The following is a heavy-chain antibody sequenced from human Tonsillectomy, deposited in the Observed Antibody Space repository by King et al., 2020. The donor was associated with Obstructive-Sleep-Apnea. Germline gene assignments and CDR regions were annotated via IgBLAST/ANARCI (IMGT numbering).Heavy chain of an antibody. D-gene: IGHD5-24*01. CDR3: AKDGRWGGGY. J-gene: IGHJ4*02. V-gene: IGHV3-23*04. CDR2: ISDSGDRT. CDR1: GFTFSNYV. Sequence: VKLVESGGGLAQPGGSLRLSCAVSGFTFSNYVMSWVRQAPGKGLEWVSVISDSGDRTYYADSVRGRFTISRDNSKNTLYLQMNSLRAEDTAVYYCAKDGRWGGGYWGQGTLVIVSS.